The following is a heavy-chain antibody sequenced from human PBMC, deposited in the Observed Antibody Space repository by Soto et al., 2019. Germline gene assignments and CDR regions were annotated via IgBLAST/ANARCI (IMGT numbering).Heavy chain of an antibody. CDR2: INPSGGST. J-gene: IGHJ4*02. V-gene: IGHV1-46*01. CDR3: ARDLASVTRGY. D-gene: IGHD4-17*01. Sequence: QVQLVQSGAEVKKPGASVKVSCKASGYTFTSYYMHWVRQAPGQGLEWMGIINPSGGSTSYAQKFQGRVTMTRDTSTSTVYMELSSLRSEVTAVYYCARDLASVTRGYWGQGTLVTVSS. CDR1: GYTFTSYY.